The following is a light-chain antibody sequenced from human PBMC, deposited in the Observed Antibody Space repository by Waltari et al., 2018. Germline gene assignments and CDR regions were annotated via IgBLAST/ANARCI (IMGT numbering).Light chain of an antibody. CDR2: DDN. CDR1: NIGSKS. J-gene: IGLJ2*01. Sequence: SYVLTQPPSVSVAPGQTAIITCGGDNIGSKSVHWYKQRAGQAPVLVVHDDNDRPSGIPERLSGSKSGNTATLTISRVEAGDEADFYCQVWDSGSGRPQVIFGGGTRLTVL. CDR3: QVWDSGSGRPQVI. V-gene: IGLV3-21*02.